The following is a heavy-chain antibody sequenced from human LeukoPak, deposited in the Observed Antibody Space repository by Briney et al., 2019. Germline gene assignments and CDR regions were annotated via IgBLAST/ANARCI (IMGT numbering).Heavy chain of an antibody. V-gene: IGHV3-7*01. CDR1: GFTFSSYW. CDR3: ASDRSGWSQLKDY. Sequence: GGSLRLSCAASGFTFSSYWMSWVRQAPGKGLEWVANIKQDGSEKYYVDSVKGRFTISRDNAKNSLYLQMNSLRAEDTAVYYCASDRSGWSQLKDYWGQGTLVTVSS. D-gene: IGHD6-19*01. J-gene: IGHJ4*02. CDR2: IKQDGSEK.